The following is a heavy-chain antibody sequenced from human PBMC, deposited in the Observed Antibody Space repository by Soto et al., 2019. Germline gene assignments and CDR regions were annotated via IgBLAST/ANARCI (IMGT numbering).Heavy chain of an antibody. V-gene: IGHV1-69*01. J-gene: IGHJ6*02. D-gene: IGHD2-15*01. CDR2: IIPICGTA. Sequence: QVQLVQSGAEVKKPGSSVKVSCKASGGTFSSYAISWVRQAPGQGLEWMGGIIPICGTANYAQKFQGRVTITADESTSTAYMELSSLRSEDTAVYYCARGQSGCSGGSCYSLYGMDVWGQGTTVNVSS. CDR3: ARGQSGCSGGSCYSLYGMDV. CDR1: GGTFSSYA.